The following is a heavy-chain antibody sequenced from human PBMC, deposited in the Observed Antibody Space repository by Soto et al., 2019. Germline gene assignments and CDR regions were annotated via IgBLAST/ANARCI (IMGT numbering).Heavy chain of an antibody. D-gene: IGHD3-16*01. V-gene: IGHV1-18*01. CDR3: ARVPRELGGYYSYGMDV. J-gene: IGHJ6*02. Sequence: QVQLVQSGAEVKKPGASVKVSCKASGYAYTSYGISWVRQAPGQGLEWMAWISAYNGSTNYAQKLQGRVTMTTDTSTSTAYMERRSPRSDDTAVYYCARVPRELGGYYSYGMDVWGQGTTVTVSS. CDR2: ISAYNGST. CDR1: GYAYTSYG.